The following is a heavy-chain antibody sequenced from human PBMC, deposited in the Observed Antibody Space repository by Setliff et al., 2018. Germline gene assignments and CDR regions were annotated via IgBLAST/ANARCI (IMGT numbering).Heavy chain of an antibody. CDR3: ARDLSXXXSWXVEGYYYYYMDV. CDR2: IYHSGST. V-gene: IGHV4-38-2*02. Sequence: GWMRRXXXXWLECIGSIYHSGSTYYNPYLKSRVTMSVDTSKNQXXLKLSSVTAAXTAXXYCARDLSXXXSWXVEGYYYYYMDVWGKGTTVTVSS. D-gene: IGHD6-13*01. J-gene: IGHJ6*03.